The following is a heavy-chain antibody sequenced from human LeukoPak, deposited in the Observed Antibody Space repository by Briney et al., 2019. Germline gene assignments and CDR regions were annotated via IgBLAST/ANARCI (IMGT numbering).Heavy chain of an antibody. CDR1: GGSISSHY. D-gene: IGHD3-10*01. Sequence: PSETLSLTCTVSGGSISSHYWSWIRQPPGKGLEWTGYIYYSGSTNYNPSLKSRVTISVDTSKNQFSLKLSSVTAADTAVYYCARGRGWFGELFNYFDYWGQGTLVTVSS. J-gene: IGHJ4*02. CDR3: ARGRGWFGELFNYFDY. V-gene: IGHV4-59*11. CDR2: IYYSGST.